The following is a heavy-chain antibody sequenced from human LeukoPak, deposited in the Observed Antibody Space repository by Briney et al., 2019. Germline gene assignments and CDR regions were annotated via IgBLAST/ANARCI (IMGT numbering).Heavy chain of an antibody. CDR3: ARHMLRYFDWLSPFDY. CDR1: GFNFNNYN. J-gene: IGHJ4*02. CDR2: ITLSSSTT. V-gene: IGHV3-48*04. Sequence: GGSLRLSCAASGFNFNNYNMNWVRQAPGKGLEWVSYITLSSSTTYYADSVKGRFTISRDNAKNSLYLQMNSLRAEDTAVYYCARHMLRYFDWLSPFDYWGQGTLVTVSS. D-gene: IGHD3-9*01.